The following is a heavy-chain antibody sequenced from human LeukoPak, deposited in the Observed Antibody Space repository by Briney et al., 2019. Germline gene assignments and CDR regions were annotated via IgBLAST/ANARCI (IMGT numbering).Heavy chain of an antibody. J-gene: IGHJ3*02. CDR2: ISAYNGNT. Sequence: ASVKVSCKASGYTFTIYGISWVRHAPGQRLEWMGWISAYNGNTNYAQKLQGRVSMTTDTSTSTAYMELRSLRSDDTAVYYCARPRRRYFDWSDAFDIWGQGTMVTVSS. CDR3: ARPRRRYFDWSDAFDI. D-gene: IGHD3-9*01. CDR1: GYTFTIYG. V-gene: IGHV1-18*01.